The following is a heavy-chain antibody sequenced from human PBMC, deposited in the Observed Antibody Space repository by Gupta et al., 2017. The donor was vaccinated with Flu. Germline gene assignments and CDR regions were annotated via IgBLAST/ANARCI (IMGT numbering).Heavy chain of an antibody. Sequence: QVHLQESGPGLVEPSETLSLTCAVSDYSISSGYYWGWSRQRPGKGLEWIWSMYHSGRSYHNPSLKSQVAISVDTSKNQFSLKLRSVTAADTAAYYCARDCADTNSKGGFDYWGQGILVTVSS. J-gene: IGHJ4*02. D-gene: IGHD4-4*01. CDR1: DYSISSGYY. CDR2: MYHSGRS. CDR3: ARDCADTNSKGGFDY. V-gene: IGHV4-38-2*02.